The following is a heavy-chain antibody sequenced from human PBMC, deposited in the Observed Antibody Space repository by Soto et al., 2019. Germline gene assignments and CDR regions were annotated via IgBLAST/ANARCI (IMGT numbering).Heavy chain of an antibody. CDR2: IFYGGST. J-gene: IGHJ5*02. D-gene: IGHD5-12*01. V-gene: IGHV4-30-4*01. CDR3: ARYGGYEGLRFDP. CDR1: GGSISSGDYY. Sequence: QVQLQESGPGLVKPSQTLSLTCTVSGGSISSGDYYWSWIRQPPGKGLEWIGYIFYGGSTYYNPSLKSRVTISVDTSKNQFSLKLSSVTAADTGVYYCARYGGYEGLRFDPWGQGTLVTVSS.